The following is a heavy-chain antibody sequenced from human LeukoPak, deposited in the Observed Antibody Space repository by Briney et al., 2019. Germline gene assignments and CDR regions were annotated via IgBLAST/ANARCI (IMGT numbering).Heavy chain of an antibody. CDR1: GGTIDRSSYY. D-gene: IGHD3-22*01. Sequence: SETLSLTCIVSGGTIDRSSYYWGWIRQPPGKGLEWIVSLNHHGGTHYNPSLKSRVTISVDTSKNQFSLKLSSVTAADTAMYYCARDKGYYDSSGYLKAFDIWGQGTMVTVSS. J-gene: IGHJ3*02. V-gene: IGHV4-39*07. CDR2: LNHHGGT. CDR3: ARDKGYYDSSGYLKAFDI.